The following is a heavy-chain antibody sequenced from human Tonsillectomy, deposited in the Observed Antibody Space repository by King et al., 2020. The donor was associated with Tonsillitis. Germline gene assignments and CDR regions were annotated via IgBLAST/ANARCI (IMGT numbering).Heavy chain of an antibody. D-gene: IGHD3-9*01. CDR3: AKDMYYDILTGYSAFDI. CDR1: GFTFSSYA. CDR2: IYSGGSST. Sequence: VQLVESGGGLVQPGGSLRLSCAASGFTFSSYAMTWVRQAPGKGLEWVSVIYSGGSSTYYADSVKGRFTISRDNSKNTLYLQMNSLRAEDTAVYYFAKDMYYDILTGYSAFDIWGQGTMVTVSS. J-gene: IGHJ3*02. V-gene: IGHV3-23*03.